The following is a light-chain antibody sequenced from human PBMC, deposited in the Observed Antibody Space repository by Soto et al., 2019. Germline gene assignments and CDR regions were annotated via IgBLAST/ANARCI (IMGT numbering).Light chain of an antibody. Sequence: ETMMTQSPDTLSVSLGERATLSCRASQSLRSSLAWYQQKPGQAPRLLIYGASSRATGIPDRFSGSGSGTDFTLTISRLEPEDFAVYYCQQYGISPLTFGGGTKVDI. CDR1: QSLRSS. CDR3: QQYGISPLT. V-gene: IGKV3-20*01. J-gene: IGKJ4*01. CDR2: GAS.